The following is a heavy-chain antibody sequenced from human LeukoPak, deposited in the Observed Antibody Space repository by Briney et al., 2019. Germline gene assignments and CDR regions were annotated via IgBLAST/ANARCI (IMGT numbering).Heavy chain of an antibody. V-gene: IGHV3-9*01. Sequence: PGGSLRLSCAASGFTLEHYGMHWVRQVPGKGLEWVSYITWNSGYKGYADSVKGRFAISRNNAKNSLHLQMNSLTGDDTAFYYCAKASDYGGNEFDYWGQGTLVTVSS. CDR3: AKASDYGGNEFDY. D-gene: IGHD4-23*01. CDR1: GFTLEHYG. J-gene: IGHJ4*02. CDR2: ITWNSGYK.